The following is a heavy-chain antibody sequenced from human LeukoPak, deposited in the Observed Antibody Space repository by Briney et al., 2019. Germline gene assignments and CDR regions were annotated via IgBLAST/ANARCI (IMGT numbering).Heavy chain of an antibody. CDR1: GYTLTELS. J-gene: IGHJ4*02. Sequence: ASVKVSCKVSGYTLTELSMHWVRQAPGKGLEWMGGIIPIFGTANYAQKFQGRVTITADESTSTAYMELSSLRSEDTAVYYCARSSDYGDYPYYFDYWGQGTLVTVSS. CDR3: ARSSDYGDYPYYFDY. D-gene: IGHD4-17*01. V-gene: IGHV1-69*13. CDR2: IIPIFGTA.